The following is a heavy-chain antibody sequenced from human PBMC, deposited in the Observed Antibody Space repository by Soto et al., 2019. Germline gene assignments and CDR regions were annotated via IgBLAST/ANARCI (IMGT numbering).Heavy chain of an antibody. Sequence: ASVKVSCKASGYTFTSYGISWVRQAPGQGLEWMGWISAYNGNTNYAQKLQGRVTMTRDTSTSTVYMELSSLRSEDTAVYYCARDLSGSYLFDYWGQGTLVTVSS. CDR1: GYTFTSYG. J-gene: IGHJ4*02. CDR2: ISAYNGNT. V-gene: IGHV1-18*01. CDR3: ARDLSGSYLFDY. D-gene: IGHD1-26*01.